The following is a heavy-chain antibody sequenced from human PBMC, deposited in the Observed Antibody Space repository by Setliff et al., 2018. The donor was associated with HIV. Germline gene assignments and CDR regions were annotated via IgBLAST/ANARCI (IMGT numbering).Heavy chain of an antibody. V-gene: IGHV1-2*02. CDR3: GRATEYYDTSGYPRRTLVDD. J-gene: IGHJ4*02. Sequence: GASVKVSCKASGYTFIDYYIHWVRQAPGQGLEWMGWINPKTGGTSFAKKFQDRVTMSRDTSISTAYMQLSSLRSDDTAMYYCGRATEYYDTSGYPRRTLVDDWGQGVLVTVSS. CDR2: INPKTGGT. D-gene: IGHD3-22*01. CDR1: GYTFIDYY.